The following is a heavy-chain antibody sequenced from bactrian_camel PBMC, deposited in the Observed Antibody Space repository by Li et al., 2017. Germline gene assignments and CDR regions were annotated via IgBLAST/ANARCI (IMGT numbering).Heavy chain of an antibody. CDR2: IYTDGSTSHLPGGSA. Sequence: VQLVESGGGSAQAGGSLTLSCAASGATASTNAVAWFRQGSEKKREGVAVIYTDGSTSHLPGGSAYYADSVKGRFTISQDDAKNTVYLQMNSLKSEDTALYYCKTSNNNARGHGTQVTVS. V-gene: IGHV3S54*01. CDR3: KTSNNNA. J-gene: IGHJ4*01. D-gene: IGHD1*01. CDR1: GATASTNA.